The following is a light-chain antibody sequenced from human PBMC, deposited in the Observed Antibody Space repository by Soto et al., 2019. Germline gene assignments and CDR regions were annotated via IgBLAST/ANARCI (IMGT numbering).Light chain of an antibody. CDR1: SSDIGLYNY. J-gene: IGLJ3*02. CDR2: EVS. CDR3: SAYAAVIIFDL. Sequence: QSALTQPPSASGSPGQSVTISCAGTSSDIGLYNYVSWYQHHPGKAPRLIIYEVSKRPSGVPDRFCGSKSGNTASLTVSGPQAGKEVDYYGSAYAAVIIFDLFAGGTRVT. V-gene: IGLV2-8*01.